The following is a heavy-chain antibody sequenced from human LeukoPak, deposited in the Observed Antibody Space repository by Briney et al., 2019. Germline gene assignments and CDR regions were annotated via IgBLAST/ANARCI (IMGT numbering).Heavy chain of an antibody. CDR3: AKDIVDTAMGRGGNWLDP. CDR1: GFTFDDYA. CDR2: ISGDGGST. Sequence: PGGSLRLSCAASGFTFDDYAMHWVRHAPGKGLEWVSLISGDGGSTYYADSVKGRFTISRDNSKNSLYLQMNSLRTEDTALYYCAKDIVDTAMGRGGNWLDPWGQGTLVTVSS. J-gene: IGHJ5*02. D-gene: IGHD5-18*01. V-gene: IGHV3-43*02.